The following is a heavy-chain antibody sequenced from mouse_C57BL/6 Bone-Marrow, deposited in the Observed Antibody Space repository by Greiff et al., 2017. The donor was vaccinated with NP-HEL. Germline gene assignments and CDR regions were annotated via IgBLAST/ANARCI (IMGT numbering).Heavy chain of an antibody. CDR2: ISSGGSYT. V-gene: IGHV5-6*01. CDR3: ARPFYYGNYWYFDV. CDR1: GFTFSSYG. J-gene: IGHJ1*03. Sequence: EVKLVESGGDLVKPGGSLKLSCAASGFTFSSYGMSWVRQTPDKRLEWVATISSGGSYTYYPDSVKGRFTISRDNAKNTLYLQMSSLKSEDTAMYCCARPFYYGNYWYFDVWGTGTTVTVSS. D-gene: IGHD2-1*01.